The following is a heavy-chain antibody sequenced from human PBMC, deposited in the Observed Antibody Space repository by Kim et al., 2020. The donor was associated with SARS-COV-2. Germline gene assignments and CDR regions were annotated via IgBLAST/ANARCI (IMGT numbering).Heavy chain of an antibody. V-gene: IGHV1-2*02. Sequence: ASVKVSCKASGYTFTGYYMHWVRQAPGQGLEWMGWINPNSGGTNYAQKFQGRVTMTRDTSISTAYMELSRLRSDDTAVYYCARGRAGYNWIESERAFDIWGQGTMVTVSS. CDR2: INPNSGGT. CDR1: GYTFTGYY. CDR3: ARGRAGYNWIESERAFDI. D-gene: IGHD1-20*01. J-gene: IGHJ3*02.